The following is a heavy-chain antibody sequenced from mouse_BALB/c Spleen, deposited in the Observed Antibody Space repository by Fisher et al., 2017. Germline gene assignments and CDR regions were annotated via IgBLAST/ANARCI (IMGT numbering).Heavy chain of an antibody. CDR3: AREDYPNYYAMDY. V-gene: IGHV1-31*01. J-gene: IGHJ4*01. D-gene: IGHD2-4*01. Sequence: FKGKATLTADKSSSTAYMELLSLTSEDSAVYYCAREDYPNYYAMDYWGQGTSVTVSS.